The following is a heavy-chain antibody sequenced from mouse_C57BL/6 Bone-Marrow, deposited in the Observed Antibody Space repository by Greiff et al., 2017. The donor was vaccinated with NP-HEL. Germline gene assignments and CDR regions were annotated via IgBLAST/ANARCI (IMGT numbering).Heavy chain of an antibody. D-gene: IGHD1-1*02. CDR3: ARLLLWGWDY. J-gene: IGHJ4*01. V-gene: IGHV5-2*01. CDR1: EYEFPSHD. CDR2: INSDGGST. Sequence: EVKLVESGGGLVQPGESLKLSCESNEYEFPSHDMSWVRKTPEKRLELVAAINSDGGSTYYPDTMERRFIISRDNTKKTLYLQMSSLRSEDTALFDSARLLLWGWDYWGQGTSVTVSS.